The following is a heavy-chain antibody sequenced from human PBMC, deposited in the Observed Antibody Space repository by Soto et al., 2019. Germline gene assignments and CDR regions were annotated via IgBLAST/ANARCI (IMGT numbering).Heavy chain of an antibody. D-gene: IGHD2-2*01. CDR3: GRVMIGTSRHTDSDY. CDR1: GASISSRDYY. CDR2: IDYNGVT. Sequence: LSLTCSVSGASISSRDYYWGWIRQTPGKGLEWIGNIDYNGVTYYNPSLKSRVTVSNDTSKNQFSLKVASVTAADTAIYYCGRVMIGTSRHTDSDYWGQGTQVTVSS. J-gene: IGHJ4*02. V-gene: IGHV4-39*01.